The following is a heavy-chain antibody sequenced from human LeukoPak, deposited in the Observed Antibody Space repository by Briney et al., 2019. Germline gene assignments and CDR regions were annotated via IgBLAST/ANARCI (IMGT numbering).Heavy chain of an antibody. CDR2: IKQDGSEK. V-gene: IGHV3-7*04. Sequence: RGSLRDSRAASGFTFSRFWMTWVRQAPGKGLDWVANIKQDGSEKYYVDSVKGRFTISRDNAKNSLYLQMNSLRAEDTAVYYCAKAGPFDYWGQGIMVTVSS. CDR3: AKAGPFDY. J-gene: IGHJ4*02. CDR1: GFTFSRFW.